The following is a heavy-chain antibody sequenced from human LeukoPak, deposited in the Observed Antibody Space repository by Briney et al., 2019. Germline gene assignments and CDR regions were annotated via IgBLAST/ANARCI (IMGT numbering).Heavy chain of an antibody. Sequence: SETLSLTCTVSGGSISNYHWSWIRQPAGKGLEWIGQIHTSGSTNYNPPLKSRVSMSIDTTEDQVSLTIRSVTAADTAFYYCARRDISSGWSFDYWGQGRTVIVSS. CDR1: GGSISNYH. CDR2: IHTSGST. CDR3: ARRDISSGWSFDY. D-gene: IGHD6-19*01. J-gene: IGHJ4*02. V-gene: IGHV4-4*07.